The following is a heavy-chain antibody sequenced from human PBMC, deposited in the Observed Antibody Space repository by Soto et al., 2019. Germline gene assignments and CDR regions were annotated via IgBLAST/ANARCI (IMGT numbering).Heavy chain of an antibody. D-gene: IGHD2-2*01. V-gene: IGHV3-23*01. J-gene: IGHJ4*02. CDR3: AKGAQPTQYYFDF. CDR2: ISNSGGST. Sequence: GSLRLSCAASGLTFSTYGMSWVRQAPGKGLEWVSAISNSGGSTSYTGSVRGRFTISRDNSRNTVYLQMNSLRADDTAVYFCAKGAQPTQYYFDFWGQGTLVTVSS. CDR1: GLTFSTYG.